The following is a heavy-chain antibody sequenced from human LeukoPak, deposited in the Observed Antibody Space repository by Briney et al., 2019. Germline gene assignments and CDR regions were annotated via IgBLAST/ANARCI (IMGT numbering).Heavy chain of an antibody. Sequence: SETLSLTCTVSGGSISSYYWSWIRQPAGKGLEWIGRIYTSGSTNYNPSLKSRVTMSVDTSKNQFSLKLSSVTAADTAVYYCARVQGSGYSYGQDASDIWGQGTMVTVSS. J-gene: IGHJ3*02. D-gene: IGHD5-18*01. CDR1: GGSISSYY. CDR3: ARVQGSGYSYGQDASDI. CDR2: IYTSGST. V-gene: IGHV4-4*07.